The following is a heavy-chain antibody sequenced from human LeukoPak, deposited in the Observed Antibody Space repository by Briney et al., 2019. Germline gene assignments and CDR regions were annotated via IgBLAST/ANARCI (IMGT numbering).Heavy chain of an antibody. CDR1: GSTFRNHA. CDR2: ISHDGTND. CDR3: VGSPTYYYMDV. J-gene: IGHJ6*03. Sequence: PGGSLRLSCAASGSTFRNHAIHWVRQAPGKGLEWVTVISHDGTNDYYRDSVKGRFTISRDNSKNTVLLQMNSLSPDDTAVYYCVGSPTYYYMDVWGKGTRVTVSS. V-gene: IGHV3-30*04. D-gene: IGHD3-10*01.